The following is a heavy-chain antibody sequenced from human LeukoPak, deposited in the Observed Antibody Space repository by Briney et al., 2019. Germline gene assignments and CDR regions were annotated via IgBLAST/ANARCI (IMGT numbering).Heavy chain of an antibody. CDR1: GFTFSSYG. CDR3: AKDWAFGGVIVYYFDY. CDR2: ISYDGSNK. D-gene: IGHD3-16*02. J-gene: IGHJ4*02. Sequence: GGSLRLSCAAAGFTFSSYGMHWVRQAPGKGLEWVAVISYDGSNKYYADSVKGRFTISRDNSKNTLYLQMNSLRAEDTAVYYCAKDWAFGGVIVYYFDYWGQGTLVTVSS. V-gene: IGHV3-30*18.